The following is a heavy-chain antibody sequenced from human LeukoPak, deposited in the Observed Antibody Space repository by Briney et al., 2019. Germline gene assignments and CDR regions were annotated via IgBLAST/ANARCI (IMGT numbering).Heavy chain of an antibody. CDR1: GFAFSSYA. CDR3: AKELEDRPGFLGIDY. V-gene: IGHV3-23*01. J-gene: IGHJ4*02. Sequence: GGSLRLSCAASGFAFSSYAMRWVRQAPGKGLECVSAISGSGGSTYYADSVKGRFTISRDNSKNTLYLQMNSLRAEDTAVYYCAKELEDRPGFLGIDYWGQGTLVTVSS. D-gene: IGHD3-3*01. CDR2: ISGSGGST.